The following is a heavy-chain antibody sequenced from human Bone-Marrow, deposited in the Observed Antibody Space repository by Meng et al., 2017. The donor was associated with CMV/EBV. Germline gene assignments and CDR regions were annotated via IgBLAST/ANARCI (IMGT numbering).Heavy chain of an antibody. J-gene: IGHJ6*02. Sequence: GGSLRLSCAASGFTFSSYWMSWVRQAPGKGLEWVANIKQDGSEKYYVDSVKGRFTISRDNAKNSLYLQMNSLRAEDTAVYYCARDCGDRAKKPNYGMDVWAQGTTVTFSS. CDR1: GFTFSSYW. CDR3: ARDCGDRAKKPNYGMDV. D-gene: IGHD3-10*01. CDR2: IKQDGSEK. V-gene: IGHV3-7*01.